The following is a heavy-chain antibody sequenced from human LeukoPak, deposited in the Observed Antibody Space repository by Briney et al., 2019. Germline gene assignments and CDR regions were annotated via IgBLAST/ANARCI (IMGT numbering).Heavy chain of an antibody. J-gene: IGHJ4*02. CDR1: GGSISSYNW. CDR2: INHSGST. V-gene: IGHV4-4*02. CDR3: ARGLVVVVPATLYYYFDY. D-gene: IGHD2-15*01. Sequence: PSGTLSLTCAVSGGSISSYNWWNWVRQPPGKGLEWIGEINHSGSTNYNPSLKSRVTISVDTSKNQFSVKLSSVTAADTAVYYCARGLVVVVPATLYYYFDYWGQGTLVTVSS.